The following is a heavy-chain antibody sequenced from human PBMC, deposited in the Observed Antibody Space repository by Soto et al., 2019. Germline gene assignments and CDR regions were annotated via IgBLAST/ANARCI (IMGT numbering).Heavy chain of an antibody. J-gene: IGHJ4*02. D-gene: IGHD3-9*01. CDR3: ATRGDYDILTGYQYYFDY. V-gene: IGHV3-7*01. CDR1: GFMFSNYW. CDR2: IKQDGSDK. Sequence: AASGFMFSNYWMSWVRQAPGKGLEWVAIIKQDGSDKYYVDSVKGRFTISRDNAKNSLYLQMNSLRIEDAAVYYCATRGDYDILTGYQYYFDYWGQGTLVTVS.